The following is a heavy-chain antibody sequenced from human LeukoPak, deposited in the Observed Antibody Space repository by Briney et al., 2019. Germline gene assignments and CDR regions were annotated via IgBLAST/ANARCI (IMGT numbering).Heavy chain of an antibody. CDR2: IRFDGSIK. V-gene: IGHV3-30*02. J-gene: IGHJ4*02. Sequence: PGGSLRLSCAASGFTFSSYGMHWVRQAPGKGPEGVAFIRFDGSIKYYVDSVKGRFTISRDNSKNTLYLQMNSLSIEDTAVYYCAKDPDIDYWGQGTLVTVSS. CDR1: GFTFSSYG. CDR3: AKDPDIDY.